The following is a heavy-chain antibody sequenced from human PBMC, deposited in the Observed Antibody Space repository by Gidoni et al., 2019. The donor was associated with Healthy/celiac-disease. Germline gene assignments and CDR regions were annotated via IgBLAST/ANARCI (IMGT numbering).Heavy chain of an antibody. Sequence: QVQLVQSGAEVKKPGSSVKVSCKASGGTSSRYAISWVRQAPGQGLEWMGGIIPIFGTANYAQKFQGRVTITADESTSTAYMELSSLRSEDTAVYYCARGGDIVVVPAAMPFPAWFDPWGQGTLVTVSS. CDR1: GGTSSRYA. D-gene: IGHD2-2*01. V-gene: IGHV1-69*01. J-gene: IGHJ5*02. CDR3: ARGGDIVVVPAAMPFPAWFDP. CDR2: IIPIFGTA.